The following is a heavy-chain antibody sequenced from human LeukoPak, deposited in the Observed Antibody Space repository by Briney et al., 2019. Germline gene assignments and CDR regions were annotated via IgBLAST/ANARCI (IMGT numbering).Heavy chain of an antibody. CDR3: TKGQDGSYYRGYFYY. Sequence: GGSLRLSCAASGFTFSSYAMSWVRQAPGKGLEWVSGISWSSGNIGYADSVKGRFTISSDNAKNSLYLQMNSLGPEDTALYYCTKGQDGSYYRGYFYYWGQGTLVTVSS. V-gene: IGHV3-9*01. J-gene: IGHJ4*02. D-gene: IGHD1-26*01. CDR1: GFTFSSYA. CDR2: ISWSSGNI.